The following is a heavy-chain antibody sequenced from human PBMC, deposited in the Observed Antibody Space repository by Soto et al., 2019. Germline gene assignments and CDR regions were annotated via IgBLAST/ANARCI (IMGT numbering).Heavy chain of an antibody. J-gene: IGHJ4*02. CDR3: ATIVSSVWYVFDY. CDR1: GFTFGDYA. Sequence: GGSLRLSCAASGFTFGDYAMHWVRHAPGKGLEWVSGISWNSGCIGYADSVKGRFTISRDNAKNSQYLQMKSLRADDSALYYCATIVSSVWYVFDYWAQGTLVSVSS. CDR2: ISWNSGCI. D-gene: IGHD6-19*01. V-gene: IGHV3-9*01.